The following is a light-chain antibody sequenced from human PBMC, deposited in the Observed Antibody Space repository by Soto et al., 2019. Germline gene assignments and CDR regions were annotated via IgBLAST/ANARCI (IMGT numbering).Light chain of an antibody. J-gene: IGLJ3*02. CDR3: RAWDDTLNGWV. CDR2: SNN. CDR1: TSKIGSNT. Sequence: VLTQPPSASGTPGQTVTISCSGGTSKIGSNTINWYQHLPGMAPKLLIYSNNQRPSGVPDRFSGSKSGTSASLAISRLQSEDEADFYCRAWDDTLNGWVFGGGTKLTVL. V-gene: IGLV1-44*01.